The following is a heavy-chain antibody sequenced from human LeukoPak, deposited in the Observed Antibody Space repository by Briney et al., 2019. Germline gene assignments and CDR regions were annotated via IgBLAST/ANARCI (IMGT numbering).Heavy chain of an antibody. CDR1: GYTFTSYG. V-gene: IGHV1-18*01. CDR3: ARVDSDLRFLEWLLFRGAFDI. D-gene: IGHD3-3*01. Sequence: ASVTVYCKASGYTFTSYGISWVRQAPGQGLEWMGWISAYNGNTNYAQKLQGRVTMTTDTSTSTAYMELRGLRSDDTAVYYCARVDSDLRFLEWLLFRGAFDIWGQGTMVTVSS. J-gene: IGHJ3*02. CDR2: ISAYNGNT.